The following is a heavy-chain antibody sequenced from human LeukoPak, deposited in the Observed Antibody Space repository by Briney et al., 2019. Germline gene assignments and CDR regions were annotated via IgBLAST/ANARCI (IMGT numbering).Heavy chain of an antibody. Sequence: SGGSLRLSCAASGFTFSSYGMHWVRQAPGKGLEWVTFIRYDGSNKYYADSVKGRFTISRDNSKNTLYLRMNSLRAEDTAVYYCARGPGLGDYFDYWGQGTLVTVSS. CDR1: GFTFSSYG. D-gene: IGHD3-10*01. J-gene: IGHJ4*02. CDR3: ARGPGLGDYFDY. V-gene: IGHV3-30*02. CDR2: IRYDGSNK.